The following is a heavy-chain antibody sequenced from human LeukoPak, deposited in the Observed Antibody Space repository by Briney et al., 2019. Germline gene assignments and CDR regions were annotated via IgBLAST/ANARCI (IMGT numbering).Heavy chain of an antibody. CDR3: AKRMGYYDSGTPNRAFDY. CDR1: GFTFSTYT. Sequence: GRSLRLSCAASGFTFSTYTIHWVRQAPGKGLEWVAVISYDGSNKYYADSVKGRFTLSRDNSKDSVYLHMTSLRGEDTAVYYCAKRMGYYDSGTPNRAFDYWGQGTLVTVSS. J-gene: IGHJ4*02. D-gene: IGHD3-10*01. CDR2: ISYDGSNK. V-gene: IGHV3-30*04.